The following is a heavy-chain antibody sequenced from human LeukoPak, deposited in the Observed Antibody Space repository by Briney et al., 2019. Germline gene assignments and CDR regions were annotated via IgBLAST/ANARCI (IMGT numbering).Heavy chain of an antibody. J-gene: IGHJ6*02. D-gene: IGHD1-26*01. CDR3: AGAGELGVGATTEDYYGMDV. CDR1: GYIFTSYG. Sequence: GASVKVSCKASGYIFTSYGISWVRQAPGQGLEWMGWISAYNGNTNYAQKLQGRVTMTTDTSTSTAYMELRSLRSDDTAVYYCAGAGELGVGATTEDYYGMDVWGQGTTVTVSS. V-gene: IGHV1-18*01. CDR2: ISAYNGNT.